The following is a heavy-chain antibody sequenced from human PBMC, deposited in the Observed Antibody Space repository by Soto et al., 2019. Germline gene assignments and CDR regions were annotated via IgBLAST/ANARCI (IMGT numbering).Heavy chain of an antibody. J-gene: IGHJ3*02. CDR3: AKGFEGSWIQLWLPGAFDI. CDR2: ISGSGGST. D-gene: IGHD5-18*01. CDR1: GLTFRSYA. V-gene: IGHV3-23*01. Sequence: EVQLLESGGGLVPPGGSLRLSCAASGLTFRSYAMSWVRQAPGKVREWVSTISGSGGSTYYADSVKGRFTTSRDNSKNTLYLQMNSLRAEDTAVYYCAKGFEGSWIQLWLPGAFDIWGQGTMVTVSS.